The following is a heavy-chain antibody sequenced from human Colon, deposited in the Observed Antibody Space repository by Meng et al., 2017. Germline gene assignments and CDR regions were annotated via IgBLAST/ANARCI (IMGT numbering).Heavy chain of an antibody. CDR1: GYSFNTYW. CDR3: ARPLVSGGRIYYHEFDTFDL. J-gene: IGHJ3*01. V-gene: IGHV5-51*01. Sequence: GESLKISCKGSGYSFNTYWIGWVRQMPGKGLEWMGIIYPGDGITSYSPSFQGQVTISADKSISTAYLQWSSLKASDTAMYYCARPLVSGGRIYYHEFDTFDLWGQGTRVTVSS. D-gene: IGHD3-10*01. CDR2: IYPGDGIT.